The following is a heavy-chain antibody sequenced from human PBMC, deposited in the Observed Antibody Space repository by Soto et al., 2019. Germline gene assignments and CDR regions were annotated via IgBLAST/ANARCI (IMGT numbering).Heavy chain of an antibody. V-gene: IGHV4-34*01. CDR2: ISRAGGS. CDR3: ARVLLWFGDVDY. J-gene: IGHJ4*02. D-gene: IGHD3-10*01. Sequence: QVHLQQWGAGLLEPSETLSLTCAVSGVSFDGFLWTWIRQSPGKGLEWIGEISRAGGSNYNPSLKGSVTSSLDTSKDQFSMRLRSVTAADTAVYYCARVLLWFGDVDYWGQGTPVTVSS. CDR1: GVSFDGFL.